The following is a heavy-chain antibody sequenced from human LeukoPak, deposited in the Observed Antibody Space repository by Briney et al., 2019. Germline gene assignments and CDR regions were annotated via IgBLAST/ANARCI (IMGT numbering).Heavy chain of an antibody. CDR2: IHYSGST. CDR3: ARDHEYYDSSGSVAFDI. CDR1: GGSISTYY. D-gene: IGHD3-22*01. V-gene: IGHV4-59*01. Sequence: SETLSLTCSVSGGSISTYYWSWVRQPPGKGPEWIGYIHYSGSTNYNPSLKSRVTISVDTSKNQFSLKLSSVTAADTAVYYCARDHEYYDSSGSVAFDIWGQGTMVTVSS. J-gene: IGHJ3*02.